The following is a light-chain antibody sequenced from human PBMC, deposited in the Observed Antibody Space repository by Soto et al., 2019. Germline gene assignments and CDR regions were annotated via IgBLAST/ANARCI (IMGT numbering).Light chain of an antibody. Sequence: DIVMTQSPDSVAVSLGERATINCKSSQSVLYSSNNNNYLAWYQQKPGQPPKLLIYWASTRESGVPDRFSGSGSVTDFTLTISSLQAEDVAVYYCQHYYSTPRTFGQGTKLEIK. CDR3: QHYYSTPRT. J-gene: IGKJ2*01. V-gene: IGKV4-1*01. CDR1: QSVLYSSNNNNY. CDR2: WAS.